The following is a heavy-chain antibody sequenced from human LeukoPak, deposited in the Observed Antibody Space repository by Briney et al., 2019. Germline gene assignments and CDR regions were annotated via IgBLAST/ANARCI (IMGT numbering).Heavy chain of an antibody. Sequence: SETLSLTCTVSGGSISSSSYYWGWIRQPPGKGLEWIGSIYYSGSTYYNPSLKSRVTISVDTSKNQFSLKLSSVTAADTAVYYCARDLGGYSGYDDPVYWGQGTLVTVFS. CDR1: GGSISSSSYY. J-gene: IGHJ4*02. V-gene: IGHV4-39*07. CDR2: IYYSGST. D-gene: IGHD5-12*01. CDR3: ARDLGGYSGYDDPVY.